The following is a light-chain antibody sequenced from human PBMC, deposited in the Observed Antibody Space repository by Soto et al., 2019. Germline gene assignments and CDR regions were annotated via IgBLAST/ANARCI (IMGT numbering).Light chain of an antibody. V-gene: IGKV3-11*01. Sequence: EIVLTQSPATLSLSPGERATLSCRASQSVSSYLAWYQQKPGQAPRLLIYDASNRATGIPARFSGSGSGTDFTLTISSLEPEDFATYYCQQYESYPITFGQGTRLETK. CDR1: QSVSSY. J-gene: IGKJ5*01. CDR3: QQYESYPIT. CDR2: DAS.